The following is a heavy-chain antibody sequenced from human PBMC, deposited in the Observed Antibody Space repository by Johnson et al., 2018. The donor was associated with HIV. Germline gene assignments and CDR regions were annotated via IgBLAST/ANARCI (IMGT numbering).Heavy chain of an antibody. J-gene: IGHJ3*02. V-gene: IGHV3-33*06. CDR3: VKGMDRSNWDAFDI. CDR1: GFTFNSYG. CDR2: IWYDGSNK. D-gene: IGHD1-1*01. Sequence: VQLVESGGGVVQPGRSLRLSCGASGFTFNSYGMHWVRQAPGKGLEWVAVIWYDGSNKYYADSVKGRFTISRDNSKNTLYLQMNSLRAEDTAVYYCVKGMDRSNWDAFDIWGRGTMVIVSS.